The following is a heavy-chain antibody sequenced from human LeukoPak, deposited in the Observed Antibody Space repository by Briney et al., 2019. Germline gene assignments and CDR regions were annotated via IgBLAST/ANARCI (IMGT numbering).Heavy chain of an antibody. J-gene: IGHJ4*02. CDR3: ARPYYGSGSYRGY. CDR1: GYTFTGYY. D-gene: IGHD3-10*01. CDR2: INPNSGGT. V-gene: IGHV1-2*06. Sequence: ASVKVSCKASGYTFTGYYMHWVRQAPGQGLEWMGRINPNSGGTNYAQKFQGRVTMTRDTSISTAYMELSRLRSDDTAVYYCARPYYGSGSYRGYWGQGTLVTVSS.